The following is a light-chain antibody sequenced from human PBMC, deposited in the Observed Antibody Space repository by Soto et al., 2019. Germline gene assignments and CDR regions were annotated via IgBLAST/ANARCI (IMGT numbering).Light chain of an antibody. CDR2: DVS. J-gene: IGLJ1*01. CDR1: SGDVGAYNY. Sequence: QSVLTQLRSVSGSPGQSVTISCTGTSGDVGAYNYVSWYQQHPGKVPKLMIYDVSKRPSGVPGRFSGSKSGNTASLTISGLQAEDEADYYCCSYAGSYTFEVFGTGTKLTVL. CDR3: CSYAGSYTFEV. V-gene: IGLV2-11*01.